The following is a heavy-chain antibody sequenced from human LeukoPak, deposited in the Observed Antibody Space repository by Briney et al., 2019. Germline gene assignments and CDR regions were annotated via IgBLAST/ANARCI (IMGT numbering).Heavy chain of an antibody. CDR3: ARGNSYGSPYGMDV. Sequence: ASVKVSCKASGYTFTSCDVNWVRQATGQGPEWMGWMNGNTGNTGYAQKFQGRVTMTRDTSISTAYMELSSLSSDGTAIYYCARGNSYGSPYGMDVWGQGTTVTVSS. V-gene: IGHV1-8*01. J-gene: IGHJ6*02. CDR2: MNGNTGNT. CDR1: GYTFTSCD. D-gene: IGHD5-18*01.